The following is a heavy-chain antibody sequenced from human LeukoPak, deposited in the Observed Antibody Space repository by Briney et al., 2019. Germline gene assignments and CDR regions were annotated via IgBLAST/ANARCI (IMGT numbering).Heavy chain of an antibody. Sequence: GGSLRLSCAASGFTFSSYGMHWVRQAPGEGLEWVAVIWYGGSNKYYADSVKGRFTISRDNSKNTLYLQMNSLRAEDTAVYYCAKGHYYDSSGPLDYWGQGTLVTVSS. V-gene: IGHV3-33*06. D-gene: IGHD3-22*01. J-gene: IGHJ4*02. CDR3: AKGHYYDSSGPLDY. CDR1: GFTFSSYG. CDR2: IWYGGSNK.